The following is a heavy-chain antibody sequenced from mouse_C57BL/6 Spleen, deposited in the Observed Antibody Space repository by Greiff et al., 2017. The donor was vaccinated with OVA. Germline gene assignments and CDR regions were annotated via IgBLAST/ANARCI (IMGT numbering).Heavy chain of an antibody. CDR2: INPNNGGT. V-gene: IGHV1-22*01. D-gene: IGHD1-1*01. Sequence: EVQLQQSGPELVKPGASVKMSCKASGYTFTDYNMHWVKQSHGKSLEWIGYINPNNGGTSYNQKFKGKATFTVNKSSSTAYMELRSLTSEDSAVYYCATNYYGSSYDPMDYWGQGTSVTVSS. CDR1: GYTFTDYN. CDR3: ATNYYGSSYDPMDY. J-gene: IGHJ4*01.